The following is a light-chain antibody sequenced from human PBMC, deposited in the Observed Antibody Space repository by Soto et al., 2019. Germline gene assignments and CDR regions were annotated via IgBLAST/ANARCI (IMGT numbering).Light chain of an antibody. CDR1: QSVSSY. CDR2: DAS. Sequence: EIVLTQSPATLSLSPGERATLSCRASQSVSSYLAWYQQKPGQAPRLLIYDASNRATGIPARFSGSGSGTDFTLTISSLEPEDFAVYYCQQRSNWPCHGTFGHGTKLEIK. J-gene: IGKJ2*02. V-gene: IGKV3-11*01. CDR3: QQRSNWPCHGT.